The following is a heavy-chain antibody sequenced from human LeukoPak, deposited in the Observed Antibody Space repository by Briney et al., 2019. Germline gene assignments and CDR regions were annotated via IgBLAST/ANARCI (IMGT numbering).Heavy chain of an antibody. D-gene: IGHD3-22*01. CDR2: IIPIFGTA. CDR1: GGTFSSYA. V-gene: IGHV1-69*01. Sequence: GSSVKVSCKASGGTFSSYAISWVRQAPGQGLEWMGGIIPIFGTANYAQKFQGRVTITADVSTSTAYMELNSLRSEDTAVYFCARPKTYYYDTDNYYETYNFDYWGQGTLVTVSS. CDR3: ARPKTYYYDTDNYYETYNFDY. J-gene: IGHJ4*02.